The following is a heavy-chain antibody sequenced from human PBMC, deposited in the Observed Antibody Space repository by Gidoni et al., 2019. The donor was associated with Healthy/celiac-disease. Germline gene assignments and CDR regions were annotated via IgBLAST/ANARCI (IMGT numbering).Heavy chain of an antibody. Sequence: QVQLVESGGGVVQPGRSLRRSCAASGFPFTRFAMHWVRQAPGKGLEWVAAISYYGSNKYYADSVKGRFTISRDNSKNTLYLQMNSLRAEDTAVYYCARSRYNNQSKYRNTGAFDIWGQGTMVTVSS. J-gene: IGHJ3*02. V-gene: IGHV3-30-3*01. CDR2: ISYYGSNK. CDR3: ARSRYNNQSKYRNTGAFDI. CDR1: GFPFTRFA. D-gene: IGHD3-16*02.